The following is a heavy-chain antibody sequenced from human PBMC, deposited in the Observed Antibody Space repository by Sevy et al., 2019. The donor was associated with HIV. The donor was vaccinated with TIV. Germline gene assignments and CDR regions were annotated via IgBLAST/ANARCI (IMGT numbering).Heavy chain of an antibody. Sequence: QLGGSLRLSCAASGFTFSSYWMSWVRQAPGKGLEWVANIKQDGSEKYYVDSVKGRFTISRDNAKNSLYLQMNSLRAEDTAVYYCARVGHRVITFGGVIGPFDYWGQGTLVTVSS. CDR2: IKQDGSEK. V-gene: IGHV3-7*01. CDR3: ARVGHRVITFGGVIGPFDY. CDR1: GFTFSSYW. D-gene: IGHD3-16*02. J-gene: IGHJ4*02.